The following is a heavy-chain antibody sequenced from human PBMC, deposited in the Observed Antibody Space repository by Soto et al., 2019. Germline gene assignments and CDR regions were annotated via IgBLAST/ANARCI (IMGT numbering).Heavy chain of an antibody. D-gene: IGHD5-12*01. CDR2: IYYSGST. Sequence: SETLSLTCTVSGGSISSSSYYWGWIRQPPGKGLEWIGSIYYSGSTYYNPSLKSRVTISVDTSKNQFSLKLSSVTAADTAVYYCARAVWLRRPPYYYYGMDVWGQGTTVTVSS. CDR1: GGSISSSSYY. J-gene: IGHJ6*02. V-gene: IGHV4-39*07. CDR3: ARAVWLRRPPYYYYGMDV.